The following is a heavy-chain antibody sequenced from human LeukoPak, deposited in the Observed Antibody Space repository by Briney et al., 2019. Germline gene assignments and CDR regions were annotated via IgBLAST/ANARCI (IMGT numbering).Heavy chain of an antibody. CDR3: AKGSSTGWPYYFDY. CDR2: ITGSGGST. CDR1: GFTFSNYA. D-gene: IGHD6-19*01. Sequence: GGSLRLSCAASGFTFSNYAMSWVRQAPGKGLEWVSAITGSGGSTYCADSVKGRFTISRDNSKSTLYLQMNSLRAEDTAIYYCAKGSSTGWPYYFDYWGQGTLVTVSS. J-gene: IGHJ4*02. V-gene: IGHV3-23*01.